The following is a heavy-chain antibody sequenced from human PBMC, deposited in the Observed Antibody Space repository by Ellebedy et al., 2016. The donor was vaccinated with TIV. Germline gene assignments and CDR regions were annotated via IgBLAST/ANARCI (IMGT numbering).Heavy chain of an antibody. CDR2: MNPNSGYT. Sequence: AASVKVSCKASGYTFTSYDINWVRQAAGLGLEWMGWMNPNSGYTGSAQEFQGRGTMTRDTSMSTAYMELSSLRSEDTAVYYCVRVMGAIDFWGQGTLVTVSS. CDR1: GYTFTSYD. D-gene: IGHD1-26*01. CDR3: VRVMGAIDF. J-gene: IGHJ4*02. V-gene: IGHV1-8*01.